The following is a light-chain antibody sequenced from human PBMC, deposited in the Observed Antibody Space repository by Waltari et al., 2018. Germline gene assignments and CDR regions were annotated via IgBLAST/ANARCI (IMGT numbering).Light chain of an antibody. CDR2: WAS. Sequence: DIVMTQSPDSLAVSLGERATINCMSSQSVLYSSNNKNYLAWYQAKPGQPPKLLLSWASTREYGVPDRFSGSRSGTDFTLTISSLQAEDVAVYYCQQHYSTPLTFGGGTKVEIK. CDR3: QQHYSTPLT. V-gene: IGKV4-1*01. CDR1: QSVLYSSNNKNY. J-gene: IGKJ4*01.